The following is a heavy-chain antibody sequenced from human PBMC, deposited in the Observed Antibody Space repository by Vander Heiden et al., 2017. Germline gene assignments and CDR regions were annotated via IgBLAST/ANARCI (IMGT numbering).Heavy chain of an antibody. CDR3: AKGGRRWERRGWFDP. D-gene: IGHD1-26*01. CDR1: GSTFSSYG. V-gene: IGHV3-30*18. J-gene: IGHJ5*02. Sequence: QVQLVESAGGVDQPGRDLRPSCAGSGSTFSSYGMHWVRQAPGKGLEWVAVISYDGSNKCYADSVKGRFTISRDNSKNTLYLQMNSLRAEDTAVYYCAKGGRRWERRGWFDPWGQGTLVTVSS. CDR2: ISYDGSNK.